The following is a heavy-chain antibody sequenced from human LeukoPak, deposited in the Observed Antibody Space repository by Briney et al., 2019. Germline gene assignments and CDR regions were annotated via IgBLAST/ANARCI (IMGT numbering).Heavy chain of an antibody. J-gene: IGHJ6*03. CDR2: ISGSGGST. CDR1: GFTFSSYA. Sequence: GGSLRLSCAASGFTFSSYAMSWVRQAPGKGLEWVSAISGSGGSTYYADPVKGRFTISRDNSKNTLYLQMNSLRAEDTAVYYCAKQSRVVTNYYYYMDVWGKGTTVTVSS. V-gene: IGHV3-23*01. CDR3: AKQSRVVTNYYYYMDV. D-gene: IGHD4-23*01.